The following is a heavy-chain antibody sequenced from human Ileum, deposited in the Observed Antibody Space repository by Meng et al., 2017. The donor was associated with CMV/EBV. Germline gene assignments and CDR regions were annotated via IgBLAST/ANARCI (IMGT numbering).Heavy chain of an antibody. D-gene: IGHD2-2*01. CDR2: TIHGGGTVVGGET. CDR3: ARGQPLRCNGNSCHVYYYYGMAV. CDR1: GGSFSQYY. J-gene: IGHJ6*02. Sequence: SETLSLTCGVNGGSFSQYYWSWIRQAPGKGLEWIGETIHGGGTVVGGETNYNPALKSRVVISLDISRNQFSLELNSVTAADAGVYYCARGQPLRCNGNSCHVYYYYGMAVWGQGTTVTVSS. V-gene: IGHV4-34*01.